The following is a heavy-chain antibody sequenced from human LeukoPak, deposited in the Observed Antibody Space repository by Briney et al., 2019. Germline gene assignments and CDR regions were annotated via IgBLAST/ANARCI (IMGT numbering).Heavy chain of an antibody. J-gene: IGHJ3*02. V-gene: IGHV3-21*01. CDR1: GFTLSSYS. CDR3: ARESGTGAFDI. Sequence: GGSLRPSCAASGFTLSSYSMNCVRQAPGKGLEWVSSISSSSSYIYYADSVKGRFTISRDNAKNSLYLQMNSLRAEDTAVYYCARESGTGAFDIWGQGTMVTVSS. CDR2: ISSSSSYI.